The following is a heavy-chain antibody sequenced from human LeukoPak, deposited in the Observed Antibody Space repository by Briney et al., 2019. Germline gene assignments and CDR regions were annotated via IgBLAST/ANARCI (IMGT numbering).Heavy chain of an antibody. J-gene: IGHJ6*03. CDR3: ARDSSSWYLVSIYYYYMDV. CDR1: GYTFTSYG. Sequence: ASVKVSCKASGYTFTSYGISWVRQAPGQGLEWMGWISAYNGNTNYAQKLQGRVTMTTDTSTSTAYMELRSLRSDDTAVYYCARDSSSWYLVSIYYYYMDVWGKVTTVTVSS. V-gene: IGHV1-18*01. CDR2: ISAYNGNT. D-gene: IGHD6-13*01.